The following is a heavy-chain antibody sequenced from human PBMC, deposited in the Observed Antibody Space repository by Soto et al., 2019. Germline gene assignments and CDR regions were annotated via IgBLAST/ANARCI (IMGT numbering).Heavy chain of an antibody. V-gene: IGHV3-33*01. CDR2: IWYDGSNK. D-gene: IGHD3-22*01. CDR1: GFTFSSYG. J-gene: IGHJ3*02. Sequence: GGSLRLSCAASGFTFSSYGMHWVRQAPGKGLEWVAVIWYDGSNKYYADSVKGRFTISRDNSKNTLYLQMNSLRDEDTAVYYCAREQYYYDSSGYYDAFDIWGQGTMVTVSS. CDR3: AREQYYYDSSGYYDAFDI.